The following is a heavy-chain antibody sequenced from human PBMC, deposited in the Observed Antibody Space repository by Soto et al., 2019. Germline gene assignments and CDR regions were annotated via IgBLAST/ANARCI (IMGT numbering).Heavy chain of an antibody. CDR3: ARDKTRLSIAVAGTFGY. CDR2: INAGNGNT. D-gene: IGHD6-19*01. CDR1: GYTLTSYA. Sequence: ASVKGSCKGSGYTLTSYAMHWVRQAPGQRLEWMGWINAGNGNTKYSQKFQGRVTITRDTSASTAYMELSSLRSEDTAVYYCARDKTRLSIAVAGTFGYWGQGTLVTVSS. V-gene: IGHV1-3*01. J-gene: IGHJ4*02.